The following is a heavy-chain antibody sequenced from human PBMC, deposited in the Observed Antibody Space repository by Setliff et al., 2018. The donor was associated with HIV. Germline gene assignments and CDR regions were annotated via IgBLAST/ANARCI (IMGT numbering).Heavy chain of an antibody. CDR3: ARHYTGGWPLEVFDI. V-gene: IGHV1-18*01. D-gene: IGHD6-19*01. CDR2: VSAYNANT. CDR1: GYTYTNYA. J-gene: IGHJ3*02. Sequence: ASVKVSCKASGYTYTNYAISWVRQAPGQGLEWMGYVSAYNANTNYAQNFRGRVTMTTDTSTTTVSMELRSLRADDTALYYCARHYTGGWPLEVFDIWGQGTRVTVSS.